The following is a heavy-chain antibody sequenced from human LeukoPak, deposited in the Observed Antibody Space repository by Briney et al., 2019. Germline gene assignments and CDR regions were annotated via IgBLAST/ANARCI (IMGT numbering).Heavy chain of an antibody. CDR3: ARRDRNKGVDY. V-gene: IGHV3-53*01. J-gene: IGHJ4*02. CDR2: IYSGGTT. CDR1: GFTVSNNY. Sequence: GGSLRLSCAVSGFTVSNNYMSWVHQAPGKGLEWVSIIYSGGTTYYADSVKGRFTISRDNSKNTLYLQMNSLRAEDTAVYYCARRDRNKGVDYWGQGTLVTVSS. D-gene: IGHD2-8*01.